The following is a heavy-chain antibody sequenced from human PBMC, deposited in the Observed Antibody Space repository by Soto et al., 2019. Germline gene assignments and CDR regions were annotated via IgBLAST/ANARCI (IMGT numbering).Heavy chain of an antibody. CDR3: ARGFRGRDTADYDFWSVYYTGGGYMDV. CDR1: GFTFSDHY. Sequence: PGGSLRLSCAASGFTFSDHYMDWVRQAPGKGLEWVGRTRNKANSYTTEYAASVKGRFTISRDDSKNSLYLQMNSLKTEDTAVYYCARGFRGRDTADYDFWSVYYTGGGYMDVWGKGTTVTVSS. D-gene: IGHD3-3*01. V-gene: IGHV3-72*01. J-gene: IGHJ6*03. CDR2: TRNKANSYTT.